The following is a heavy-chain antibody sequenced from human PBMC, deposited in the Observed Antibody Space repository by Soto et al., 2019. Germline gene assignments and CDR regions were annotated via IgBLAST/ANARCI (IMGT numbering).Heavy chain of an antibody. CDR1: GYTFTGYY. D-gene: IGHD6-13*01. Sequence: ASVKVSCKASGYTFTGYYMHWVRQAPGQGLEWMGWINPNSGGTNYAQKFQGWVTMTRDTSISTAYMELSRLRSDDTAVYYCARATLPAADGMGEYYYYYGMDVWGQGTTVTVSS. CDR3: ARATLPAADGMGEYYYYYGMDV. CDR2: INPNSGGT. V-gene: IGHV1-2*04. J-gene: IGHJ6*02.